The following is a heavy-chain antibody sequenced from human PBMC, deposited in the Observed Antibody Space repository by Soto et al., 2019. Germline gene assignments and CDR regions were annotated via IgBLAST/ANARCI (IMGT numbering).Heavy chain of an antibody. D-gene: IGHD3-16*01. V-gene: IGHV3-7*01. CDR1: GFTFSSYW. Sequence: GGSLRLSCAASGFTFSSYWMSWVRQAPGKGLEWVANIKQDGSEKYYVDSVKGRFTISRDNAKNSLYLQMNSLRAEDTAVYYCARDQEPGWFGWFDPWGQGTLVTVSS. CDR2: IKQDGSEK. J-gene: IGHJ5*02. CDR3: ARDQEPGWFGWFDP.